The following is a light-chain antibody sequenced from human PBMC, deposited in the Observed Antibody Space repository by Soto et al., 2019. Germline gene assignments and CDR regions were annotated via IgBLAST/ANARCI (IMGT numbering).Light chain of an antibody. J-gene: IGKJ1*01. CDR2: AAS. Sequence: DIRMTQSPSSLSASVGDRVTITCRASQGISNYLAWYQQKPGKVPKLLIYAASTLQSVVPSRFSGSGSGTDITLTISKLPPEDVDTYYYQKYNSAPWTFGQGTKVEIK. V-gene: IGKV1-27*01. CDR1: QGISNY. CDR3: QKYNSAPWT.